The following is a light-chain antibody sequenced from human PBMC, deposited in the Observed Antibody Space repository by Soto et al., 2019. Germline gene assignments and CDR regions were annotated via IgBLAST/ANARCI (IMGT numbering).Light chain of an antibody. Sequence: EIVMTQSPATLSVSPGERATLSCRASQSVSSNLAWYQQKPGQAPRLLIYGASTRATGIPARFSGSESGTEFTLTIGSLQSEDFAVYYCQQYSYWPLTFGGGTKVDIK. J-gene: IGKJ4*01. CDR1: QSVSSN. CDR3: QQYSYWPLT. CDR2: GAS. V-gene: IGKV3-15*01.